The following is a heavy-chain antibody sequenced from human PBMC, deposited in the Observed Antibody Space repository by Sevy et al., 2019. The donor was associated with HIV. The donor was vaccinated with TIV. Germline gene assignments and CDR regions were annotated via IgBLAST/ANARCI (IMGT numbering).Heavy chain of an antibody. D-gene: IGHD6-13*01. CDR1: GFTFSSYS. CDR3: ARVRGGSWYYFDY. V-gene: IGHV3-21*01. J-gene: IGHJ4*02. Sequence: GGSLRLSCAASGFTFSSYSMNWVRQAPGKGLEWVSSISSSSSYIYYADSVKGRFTISRDNAKNSLYLQMNSLRAEDTAVYYCARVRGGSWYYFDYWGQGTLVTVSS. CDR2: ISSSSSYI.